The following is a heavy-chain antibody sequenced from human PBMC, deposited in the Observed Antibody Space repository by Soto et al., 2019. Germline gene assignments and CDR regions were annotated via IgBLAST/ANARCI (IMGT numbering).Heavy chain of an antibody. CDR1: GYTLTTYA. V-gene: IGHV1-3*02. J-gene: IGHJ3*02. CDR2: SNAGNGET. Sequence: WASVKVSCKASGYTLTTYAMHWVRQAPGQRLEWMGWSNAGNGETKYSQEFQGRVTISRDTSANTAYMELSSLRSEDMAVYYCARAISLSPSFDIWGQGTMVTVSS. CDR3: ARAISLSPSFDI.